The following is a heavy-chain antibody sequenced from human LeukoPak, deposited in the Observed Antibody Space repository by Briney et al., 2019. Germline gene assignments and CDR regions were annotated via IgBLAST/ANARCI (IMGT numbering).Heavy chain of an antibody. J-gene: IGHJ6*02. D-gene: IGHD2-21*02. CDR2: ISAYNGNT. V-gene: IGHV1-18*01. CDR1: GYTFTSYG. CDR3: ARDYPPPYCGGDCYSRLVRISYYGMDV. Sequence: ASVKVSCKASGYTFTSYGISWVRQAPGQGLEWMGWISAYNGNTNYAQKLQGRVTMTTDTSTSTAYMELRSLRSDDTAVYYCARDYPPPYCGGDCYSRLVRISYYGMDVWGQGTTVTVSS.